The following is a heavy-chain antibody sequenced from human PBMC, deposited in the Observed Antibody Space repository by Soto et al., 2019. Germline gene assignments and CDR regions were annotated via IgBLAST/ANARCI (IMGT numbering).Heavy chain of an antibody. CDR3: ASQGPACGGDCYSGYFQH. J-gene: IGHJ1*01. Sequence: SETLSLTCAVYGGSFSGYYWSWIRQPPVKGLEWIGYIYYSGSTNYNPSLKSRVTISVDTSKNQFSLKLSSVTAADTAVYYCASQGPACGGDCYSGYFQHWGQGTLVTVSS. CDR1: GGSFSGYY. CDR2: IYYSGST. D-gene: IGHD2-21*02. V-gene: IGHV4-59*01.